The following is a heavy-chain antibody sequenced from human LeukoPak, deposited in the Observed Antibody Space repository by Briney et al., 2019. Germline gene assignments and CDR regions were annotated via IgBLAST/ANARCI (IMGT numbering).Heavy chain of an antibody. Sequence: GGSLRLSCAASGLTFSSDGMHWVRQAPGKGLEWVAVISYDGSNKYYADSVKGRFTISRDNSKNTLYLQMNSLRAEVTAVYYCANEPPWGDIPDSWDAFDIWGQGTMVTVSS. CDR1: GLTFSSDG. CDR2: ISYDGSNK. V-gene: IGHV3-30*18. J-gene: IGHJ3*02. CDR3: ANEPPWGDIPDSWDAFDI. D-gene: IGHD3-9*01.